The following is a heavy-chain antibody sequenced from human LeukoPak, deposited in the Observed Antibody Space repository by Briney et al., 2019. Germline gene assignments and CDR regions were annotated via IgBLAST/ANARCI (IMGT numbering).Heavy chain of an antibody. J-gene: IGHJ4*02. V-gene: IGHV4-34*01. Sequence: SETLSLTCAVYGGSFSGYYWSWIRQPPGKELEWIGEINHSGSTNYNPSLKSRVTISVDTSKNQFSLKLSSVTAADTAVYYCARDRIAARRFGYWGQGTLVTVSS. CDR1: GGSFSGYY. CDR2: INHSGST. D-gene: IGHD6-6*01. CDR3: ARDRIAARRFGY.